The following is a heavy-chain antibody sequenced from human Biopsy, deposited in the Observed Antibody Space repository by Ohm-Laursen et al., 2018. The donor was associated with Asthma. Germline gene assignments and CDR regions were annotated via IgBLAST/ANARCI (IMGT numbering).Heavy chain of an antibody. Sequence: SLRLSCAAPGFTFGDYWMSWVRQVPGKGLEWVANIKHDGTEKSHVDPLKGRFTISRDNAKNSLYLQMNSLRAEDTAVYYCARTFHFWSPYHAEHYQLWGQGTLVTVPS. CDR3: ARTFHFWSPYHAEHYQL. D-gene: IGHD3-3*02. V-gene: IGHV3-7*01. CDR2: IKHDGTEK. J-gene: IGHJ1*01. CDR1: GFTFGDYW.